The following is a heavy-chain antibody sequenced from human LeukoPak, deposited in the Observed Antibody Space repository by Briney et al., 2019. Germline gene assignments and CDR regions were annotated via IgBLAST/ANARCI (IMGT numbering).Heavy chain of an antibody. CDR3: ARAVIAAAGIPEYFDY. CDR1: GFTFSSYE. J-gene: IGHJ4*02. D-gene: IGHD6-13*01. CDR2: ISSSSSYI. Sequence: GGSLRLSCAASGFTFSSYEMNWVRQAPGKGLGWVSSISSSSSYIYYADSVKGRFTISRDNAKNSLYLQMNSLRAENTAVYYCARAVIAAAGIPEYFDYWGQGTLVTVSS. V-gene: IGHV3-21*01.